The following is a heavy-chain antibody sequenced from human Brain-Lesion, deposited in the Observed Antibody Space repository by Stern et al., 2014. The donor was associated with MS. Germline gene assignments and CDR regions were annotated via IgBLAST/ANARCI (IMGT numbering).Heavy chain of an antibody. CDR3: AGEEDIRYCSGGSCTGNWFDP. CDR1: GGSVSSTSYA. V-gene: IGHV4-39*01. D-gene: IGHD2-15*01. J-gene: IGHJ5*02. Sequence: QVQLQESGPGLVKPSETLSLTCTVAGGSVSSTSYAWAWIRQPPGKGLEWIGTIYYSGNTYYSPSLKSRLTISLDTSQNQFSRQLRSVTAADTAVYYCAGEEDIRYCSGGSCTGNWFDPWGQGTLVTVSS. CDR2: IYYSGNT.